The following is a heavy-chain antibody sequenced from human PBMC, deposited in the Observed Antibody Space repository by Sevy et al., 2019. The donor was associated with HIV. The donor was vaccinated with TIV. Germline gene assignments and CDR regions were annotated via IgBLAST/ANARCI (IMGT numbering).Heavy chain of an antibody. Sequence: SQTLSLTCAVYGGSFDTYYWTWIRQPPGKGLEWIGEINHAGSTNYNPSLRSRVTISVDTSRNQFSLQLTSVTAADTAVYYCARHGGVAVATFHYWGLGTLVTVSS. CDR3: ARHGGVAVATFHY. V-gene: IGHV4-34*01. J-gene: IGHJ4*02. CDR2: INHAGST. CDR1: GGSFDTYY. D-gene: IGHD5-12*01.